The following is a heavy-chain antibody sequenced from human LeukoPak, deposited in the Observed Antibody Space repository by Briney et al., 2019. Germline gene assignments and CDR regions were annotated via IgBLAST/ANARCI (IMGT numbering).Heavy chain of an antibody. J-gene: IGHJ3*02. Sequence: AGGSLRLSCAASGITASSYAMTWVRQAPGKGLEWVSFISGSGDRTMYADSVKGRFTISRDNFKNTLYLQMNSLRAEDTALYHCAKDPNGDYIGAFDMWGQGTMVTVSS. D-gene: IGHD4-17*01. V-gene: IGHV3-23*01. CDR1: GITASSYA. CDR3: AKDPNGDYIGAFDM. CDR2: ISGSGDRT.